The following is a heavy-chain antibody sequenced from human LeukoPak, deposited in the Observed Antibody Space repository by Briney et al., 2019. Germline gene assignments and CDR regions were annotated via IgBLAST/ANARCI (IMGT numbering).Heavy chain of an antibody. Sequence: GGSLRLSCAAPGFTFDDYTMHWVRQAPGKGLEWVSLISWDGGSTYYADSVKGRFTISRDNSKNSLYLQMNSLRTEDTALYYCAKDQYQLLSDPFFDYWGQGTLVTVSS. CDR1: GFTFDDYT. V-gene: IGHV3-43*01. J-gene: IGHJ4*02. D-gene: IGHD2-2*01. CDR2: ISWDGGST. CDR3: AKDQYQLLSDPFFDY.